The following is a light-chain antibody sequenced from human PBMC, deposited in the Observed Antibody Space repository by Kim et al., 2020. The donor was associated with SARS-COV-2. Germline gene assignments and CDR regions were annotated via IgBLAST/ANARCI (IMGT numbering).Light chain of an antibody. CDR2: DAS. Sequence: EIVLTQSPATLSLSPGERATLSCRASQSVSSYLAWYQQKPGQAPRLLIHDASNRATGIPGRFSGSGSGTDFTLTISSLETEDFAVYYCQQRSSWPLTFGGGTKVDIK. CDR1: QSVSSY. J-gene: IGKJ4*01. CDR3: QQRSSWPLT. V-gene: IGKV3-11*01.